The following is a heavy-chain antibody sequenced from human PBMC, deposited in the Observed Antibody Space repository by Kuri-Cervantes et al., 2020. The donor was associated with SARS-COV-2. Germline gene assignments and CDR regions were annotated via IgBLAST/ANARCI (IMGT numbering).Heavy chain of an antibody. CDR1: GFTFGDYA. CDR2: ISYDGSNK. Sequence: GESLKISCTASGFTFGDYAMHWVRQAPGKGLEWVAVISYDGSNKYYADSVKGRFTISRDNSKNTLYLQMNSLRAEDTAVYYCARELVLTTSKNWFDPWGQGTLVTVSS. J-gene: IGHJ5*02. D-gene: IGHD1-14*01. CDR3: ARELVLTTSKNWFDP. V-gene: IGHV3-30-3*01.